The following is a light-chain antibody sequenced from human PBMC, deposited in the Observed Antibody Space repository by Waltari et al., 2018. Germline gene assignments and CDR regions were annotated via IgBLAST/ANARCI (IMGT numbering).Light chain of an antibody. CDR3: QHHHIYPFT. J-gene: IGKJ3*01. Sequence: DIQMTQSPSSLSASVGDRVTITCRASQSISSHLNWYQQKPGKAPRLLIYLTSNLQSGVPSRVSGSGSGTDFSLTISSLQPEDFATYYCQHHHIYPFTFGPGTKVDIK. CDR1: QSISSH. CDR2: LTS. V-gene: IGKV1-39*01.